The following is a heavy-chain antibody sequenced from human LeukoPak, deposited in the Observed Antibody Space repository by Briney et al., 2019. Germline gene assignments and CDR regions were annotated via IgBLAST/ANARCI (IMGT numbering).Heavy chain of an antibody. CDR1: GFTFSTNA. D-gene: IGHD5-24*01. CDR3: AKDFRDGYNHPSYYFDS. V-gene: IGHV3-23*01. Sequence: GGSLRLSCAASGFTFSTNAMSWVRQAPGKGLQWVSAISYSGGSTYYADSVKGRFTISRDNSKNTLYLQMNSLRAEDTAVYYCAKDFRDGYNHPSYYFDSWGQGTLVTVSS. J-gene: IGHJ4*02. CDR2: ISYSGGST.